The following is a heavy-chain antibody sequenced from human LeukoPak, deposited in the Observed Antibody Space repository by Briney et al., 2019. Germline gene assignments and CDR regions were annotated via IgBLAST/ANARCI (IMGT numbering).Heavy chain of an antibody. CDR2: IDTSGNT. J-gene: IGHJ2*01. CDR1: GGSISSYY. V-gene: IGHV4-4*07. Sequence: SETLSLTCAVSGGSISSYYWSWIRQPAGKGLEWIGRIDTSGNTNYKPSLKSRVTMSVDTSKNQFSLKLSSVTAADTAVYYCARVSSSWYQDWYFDLWGRGTLVTVSS. D-gene: IGHD6-13*01. CDR3: ARVSSSWYQDWYFDL.